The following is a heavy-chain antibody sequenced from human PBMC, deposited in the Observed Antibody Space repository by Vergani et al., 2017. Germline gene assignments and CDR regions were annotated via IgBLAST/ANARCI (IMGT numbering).Heavy chain of an antibody. V-gene: IGHV4-61*02. D-gene: IGHD2-15*01. J-gene: IGHJ6*02. CDR3: ARDGGYCSGGSCYRGQYYYYYGMDV. Sequence: QVQLQESGPGLVKPSQTLSLTCTVSGGSISSGSYYWSWIRQPAGKGLEWIGRIYTSGSTNYNPSLKSRVTMSVDTSKNQFSLKLSSVTAADTAVYYCARDGGYCSGGSCYRGQYYYYYGMDVWGQGP. CDR1: GGSISSGSYY. CDR2: IYTSGST.